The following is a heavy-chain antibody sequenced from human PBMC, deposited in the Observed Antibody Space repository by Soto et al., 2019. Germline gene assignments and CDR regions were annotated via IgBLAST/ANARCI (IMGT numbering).Heavy chain of an antibody. J-gene: IGHJ3*02. CDR3: ATADRFLGIRGAFDI. CDR2: CDPEDGET. V-gene: IGHV1-24*01. CDR1: GYTLTELS. Sequence: ASVKVSCKVSGYTLTELSIHWVRQPPGKGLEWMGGCDPEDGETNYAQKLQGRVTMNDDTSADTAYMEMSSLRSEDTDVYNCATADRFLGIRGAFDIWGQGTMVTVSS. D-gene: IGHD3-16*01.